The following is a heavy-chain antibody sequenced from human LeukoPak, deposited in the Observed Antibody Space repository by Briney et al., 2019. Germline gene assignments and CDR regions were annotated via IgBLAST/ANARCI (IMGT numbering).Heavy chain of an antibody. CDR3: ARGSTGYSSGWPIDY. CDR2: IYYSGST. CDR1: GGSISSGDYY. J-gene: IGHJ4*02. Sequence: SQTLSLTCTVSGGSISSGDYYWSWIRQPPGKGLEWIGYIYYSGSTYYNPSLKSRVTMSVDTSKNQFSLKLSSVTAADTAVYYCARGSTGYSSGWPIDYWGQGTLVTVSS. V-gene: IGHV4-30-4*01. D-gene: IGHD6-19*01.